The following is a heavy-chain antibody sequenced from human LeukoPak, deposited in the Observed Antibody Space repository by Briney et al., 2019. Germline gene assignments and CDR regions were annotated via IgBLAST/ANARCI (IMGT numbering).Heavy chain of an antibody. Sequence: SQTLSLTCTVSGGSISSGGYYWSWIRQHPGKGLEWIGYIYYSGSTYYNPSLKSRVTISVDTSKNQFSLKLSSMTAADTAVYYCARFTGVTTGTFYYYYYGMDVWGQGTTVTVSS. CDR3: ARFTGVTTGTFYYYYYGMDV. CDR1: GGSISSGGYY. D-gene: IGHD4-17*01. J-gene: IGHJ6*02. CDR2: IYYSGST. V-gene: IGHV4-31*03.